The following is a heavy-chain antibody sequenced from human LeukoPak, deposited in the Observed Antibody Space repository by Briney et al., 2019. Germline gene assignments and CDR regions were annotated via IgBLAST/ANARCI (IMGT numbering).Heavy chain of an antibody. D-gene: IGHD3-10*01. Sequence: GGSLRLSSAASGFAVSSNYMTWVRQAPGKGLEWVSVIYSDGSAYYADSVKGRFTVSRDNSKNTVFLQMNSLRAEDTAVYYCARRINLNRGHEAFDIWGQGTMVTVSS. J-gene: IGHJ3*02. CDR1: GFAVSSNY. CDR3: ARRINLNRGHEAFDI. V-gene: IGHV3-53*01. CDR2: IYSDGSA.